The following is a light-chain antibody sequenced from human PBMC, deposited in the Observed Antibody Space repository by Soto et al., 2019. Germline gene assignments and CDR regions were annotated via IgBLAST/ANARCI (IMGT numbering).Light chain of an antibody. J-gene: IGKJ1*01. V-gene: IGKV3-15*01. CDR3: QQYNNWPRT. Sequence: EIVLTQSPGTLSLSPGERATLSCRASQSVSSSYLAWYQQKPGQAPRLLIYGASTRATGIPARFSGSGSGTEFTLTISSLQSEDFAVYYCQQYNNWPRTFGQGTRWLS. CDR2: GAS. CDR1: QSVSSSY.